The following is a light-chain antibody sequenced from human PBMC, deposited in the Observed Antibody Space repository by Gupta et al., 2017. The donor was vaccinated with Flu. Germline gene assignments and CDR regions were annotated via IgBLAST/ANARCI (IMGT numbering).Light chain of an antibody. CDR2: TND. J-gene: IGLJ3*02. V-gene: IGLV1-47*01. CDR3: AARDDNLEGWV. CDR1: SSNIGSNY. Sequence: QSVLTQPPSASGTPGQRITISCSGSSSNIGSNYLYWYQHVPGTAPILLIYTNDQRPSGIPDRFSGSKSGTSGSLAISGLRSEDEATYFRAARDDNLEGWVFGGGTKLTVL.